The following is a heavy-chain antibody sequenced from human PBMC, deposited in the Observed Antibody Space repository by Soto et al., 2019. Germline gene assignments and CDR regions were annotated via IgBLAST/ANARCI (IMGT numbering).Heavy chain of an antibody. CDR1: GFTFSSYA. CDR3: AKVYSYGLYYFDY. V-gene: IGHV3-30-3*01. Sequence: QVQLVESGGGVVQPGRSLRLSCAASGFTFSSYAMHWVRQAPGKGLEWVAVISYDGSNKYYADSVKGRFTISRDNSKNTLYLQMNSLRAEDTAVYYCAKVYSYGLYYFDYWGQGTLVTVSS. D-gene: IGHD5-18*01. J-gene: IGHJ4*02. CDR2: ISYDGSNK.